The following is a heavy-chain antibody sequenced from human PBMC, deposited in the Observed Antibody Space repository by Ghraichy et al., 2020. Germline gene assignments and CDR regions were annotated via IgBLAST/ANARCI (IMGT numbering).Heavy chain of an antibody. Sequence: GGSLRLSCAASGFTFSSYAMSWVRQAPGKGLEWVSAISGSGGSTYYADSVKGRFTISRDNSKNTLYLQMNSLRAEDTAVYYCAKAVGIAVAGDYFDYWGQGTLVTVSS. V-gene: IGHV3-23*01. CDR3: AKAVGIAVAGDYFDY. CDR2: ISGSGGST. CDR1: GFTFSSYA. J-gene: IGHJ4*02. D-gene: IGHD6-19*01.